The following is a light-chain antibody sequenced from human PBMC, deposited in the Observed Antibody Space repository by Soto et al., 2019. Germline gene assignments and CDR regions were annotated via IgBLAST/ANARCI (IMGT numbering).Light chain of an antibody. J-gene: IGKJ1*01. CDR2: AAS. V-gene: IGKV1-8*01. CDR1: QGISSY. CDR3: QQYYSYPQT. Sequence: AIRMTQSPSSLSASTGDRFTITCRASQGISSYLAWYQQKPGKAPKLLIYAASTLQSGVPSRFSGSGSGTDFTLTISCLQSEDFATYYCQQYYSYPQTCGQGTKGDIK.